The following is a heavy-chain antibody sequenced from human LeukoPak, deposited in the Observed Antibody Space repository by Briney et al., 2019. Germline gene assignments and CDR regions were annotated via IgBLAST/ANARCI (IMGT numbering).Heavy chain of an antibody. CDR3: ARRAYMVRGVIVDDY. CDR1: GGSISSYY. CDR2: IYYSGST. D-gene: IGHD3-10*01. V-gene: IGHV4-59*06. J-gene: IGHJ4*02. Sequence: PSETLSLTCTVSGGSISSYYWSWIRQHPGKGLEWIGYIYYSGSTYYNPSLKSRVTISVDTSKNQFSLKLSSVTAADTAVYYCARRAYMVRGVIVDDYWGQGTLVTVSS.